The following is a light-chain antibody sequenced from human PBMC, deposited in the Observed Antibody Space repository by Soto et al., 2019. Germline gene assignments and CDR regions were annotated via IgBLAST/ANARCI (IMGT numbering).Light chain of an antibody. CDR2: WAS. J-gene: IGKJ5*01. V-gene: IGKV4-1*01. Sequence: DVVMTQSPDSLAVSVGERATINCKSSQSLLSSSNNKNFLAWYQHNPGQPPKLLFYWASTRNSGVPDRFSGSGSGAHFTLTISSLQAEDVAVYYCQQYYNSPITFGQGRRLEI. CDR3: QQYYNSPIT. CDR1: QSLLSSSNNKNF.